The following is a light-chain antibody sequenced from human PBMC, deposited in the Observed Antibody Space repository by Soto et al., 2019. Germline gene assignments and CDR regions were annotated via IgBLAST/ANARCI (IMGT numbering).Light chain of an antibody. J-gene: IGKJ1*01. Sequence: DIQMTQSPSTLSASVGDRVTISCRASRRISSWLAWYQQQPGKAPKLLVYDASTLQSGVPSRFSGNGSGTEFTLTISRLQPEDPATYLCQQYSGYPWTFGQGTRVGIK. CDR2: DAS. V-gene: IGKV1-5*01. CDR3: QQYSGYPWT. CDR1: RRISSW.